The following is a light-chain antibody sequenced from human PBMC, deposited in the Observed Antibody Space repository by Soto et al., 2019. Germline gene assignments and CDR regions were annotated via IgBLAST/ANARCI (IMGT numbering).Light chain of an antibody. V-gene: IGKV3D-15*01. CDR2: GAS. J-gene: IGKJ5*01. Sequence: EVVMTQSPATLSVSPGERATLSCRASESVSRNLAWYQQKPGQAPRLLIYGASTRATGTPARFSGSGSGTDFTLTISSLQSEDFALYYCQQYNKWPLITFGQGTRLEIK. CDR1: ESVSRN. CDR3: QQYNKWPLIT.